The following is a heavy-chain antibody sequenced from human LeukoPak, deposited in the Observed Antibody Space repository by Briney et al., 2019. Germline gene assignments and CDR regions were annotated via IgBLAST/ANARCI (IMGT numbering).Heavy chain of an antibody. D-gene: IGHD3-16*02. V-gene: IGHV1-69*05. Sequence: SVKVSCKASGGTFSSYAISWVRQAPGQGLEWMGGIISIFGTANYAQKFQGRVTITTDESTSTAYMERSSLRSEDTAVYYCARGLRLGELSLYPGYWGQGTLVTVSS. CDR1: GGTFSSYA. J-gene: IGHJ4*02. CDR2: IISIFGTA. CDR3: ARGLRLGELSLYPGY.